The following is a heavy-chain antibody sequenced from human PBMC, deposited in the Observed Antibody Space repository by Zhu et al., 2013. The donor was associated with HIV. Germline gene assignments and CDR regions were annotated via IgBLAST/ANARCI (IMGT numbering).Heavy chain of an antibody. CDR3: ARGVIATQYYGMDV. Sequence: QVQLVQSGAELKDPGSSVKVSCKASGGTFSSYPINWVRQAHGHGLEWMGGIIPIFNTTNYAQKFQGRVTITADKSTNTAYMELTSLIFEDTAIYYCARGVIATQYYGMDVWGQGTSVSVSS. V-gene: IGHV1-69*06. CDR2: IIPIFNTT. J-gene: IGHJ6*02. D-gene: IGHD6-6*01. CDR1: GGTFSSYP.